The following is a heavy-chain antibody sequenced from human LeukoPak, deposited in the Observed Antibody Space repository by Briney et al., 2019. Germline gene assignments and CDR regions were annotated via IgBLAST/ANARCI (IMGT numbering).Heavy chain of an antibody. CDR2: IDGDGGDT. Sequence: GGSLRLSCAASGFTFSNYGMTWVRQAPGKGLEWVSTIDGDGGDTHYADSVKGRFTISRDNFKNTLYLQMYSLRAEDTAVYYCALDPQYDFDYWGQGTLVTVSS. J-gene: IGHJ4*02. D-gene: IGHD2-2*01. CDR3: ALDPQYDFDY. CDR1: GFTFSNYG. V-gene: IGHV3-23*01.